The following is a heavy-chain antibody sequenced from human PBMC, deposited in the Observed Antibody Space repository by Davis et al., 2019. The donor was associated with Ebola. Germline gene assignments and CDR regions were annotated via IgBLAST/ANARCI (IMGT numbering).Heavy chain of an antibody. V-gene: IGHV1-18*01. J-gene: IGHJ5*02. D-gene: IGHD4-11*01. Sequence: ASVKVSCKASGGTFSSYAISWVRQAPGQGLEWMGWISAYNGNTNYAQKLQGRVTMTTDTSTSTAYMELRSLRSDDTAVYYCARSWATVNWFDPWGQGTLVTVSS. CDR2: ISAYNGNT. CDR1: GGTFSSYA. CDR3: ARSWATVNWFDP.